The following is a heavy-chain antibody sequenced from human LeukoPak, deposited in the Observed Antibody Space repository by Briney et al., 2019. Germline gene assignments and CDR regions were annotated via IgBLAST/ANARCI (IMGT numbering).Heavy chain of an antibody. V-gene: IGHV1-69*13. Sequence: SVNVSCKASGGTFSSYAISWVRQAPGQGLEWMGGIIPIFGTANYAQKFQGRVTITADESTSTAYMELSSLRSEDTAVYYCARDQDFWSGYYLNYGMDVWGQGTTVTVSS. CDR1: GGTFSSYA. CDR3: ARDQDFWSGYYLNYGMDV. D-gene: IGHD3-3*01. J-gene: IGHJ6*02. CDR2: IIPIFGTA.